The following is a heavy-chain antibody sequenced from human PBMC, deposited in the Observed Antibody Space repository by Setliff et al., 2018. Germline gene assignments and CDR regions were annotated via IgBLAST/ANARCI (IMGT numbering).Heavy chain of an antibody. D-gene: IGHD4-17*01. CDR2: ISTYTANT. V-gene: IGHV1-18*01. J-gene: IGHJ1*01. Sequence: GASVKVSCKASGYTFTSYGVSWVRQAPGQGLEWMGWISTYTANTKYAQRFQGRVTMTTDTSTSTAYMELRSLRSDDTAVYYCVRDAGWQYDDYAGVYFPHWGRGTLVTVSS. CDR1: GYTFTSYG. CDR3: VRDAGWQYDDYAGVYFPH.